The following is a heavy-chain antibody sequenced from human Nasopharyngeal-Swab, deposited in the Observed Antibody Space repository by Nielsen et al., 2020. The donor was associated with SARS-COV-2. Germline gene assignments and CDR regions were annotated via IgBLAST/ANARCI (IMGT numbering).Heavy chain of an antibody. Sequence: GESLKISCAVSGFTFSSYSMNWVRQAPGKGLEWVSYISSSSSTIYSADSVKGRFTISRDNARNSLYLQMNSLRGEDTAVYYCARVREGNDYYHYMDVWGKGTTVTVSS. CDR2: ISSSSSTI. D-gene: IGHD1-1*01. J-gene: IGHJ6*03. CDR3: ARVREGNDYYHYMDV. CDR1: GFTFSSYS. V-gene: IGHV3-48*01.